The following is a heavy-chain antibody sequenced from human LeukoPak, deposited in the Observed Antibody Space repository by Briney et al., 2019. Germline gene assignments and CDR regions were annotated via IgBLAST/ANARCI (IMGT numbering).Heavy chain of an antibody. V-gene: IGHV4-31*03. Sequence: SETLSLTCTVSGGSISSGGYYWSWIRQHPGKGLEWIGYIYYSGSTYYNPSLKSRVTISVDTSKNQFSLKLSSVTAADTAVYYCAREALLWFGKYFEYWGQGTLVTVSS. J-gene: IGHJ4*02. D-gene: IGHD3-10*01. CDR3: AREALLWFGKYFEY. CDR1: GGSISSGGYY. CDR2: IYYSGST.